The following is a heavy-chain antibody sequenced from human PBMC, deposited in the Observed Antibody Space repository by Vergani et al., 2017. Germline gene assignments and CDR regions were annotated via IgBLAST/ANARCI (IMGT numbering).Heavy chain of an antibody. CDR3: ARVTPSSYDFWSGYYYYYYMDV. CDR2: IYYSGST. V-gene: IGHV4-59*01. J-gene: IGHJ6*03. Sequence: QVQLQESGPGLVKPSETLSLTCTVSGGSISSYYWSWIRQPPGKGLEWIGYIYYSGSTNYNPSLKSRVTISVDTSKNQFSLKLSSVTAADTAVYYCARVTPSSYDFWSGYYYYYYMDVWGKGTTVTVSS. D-gene: IGHD3-3*01. CDR1: GGSISSYY.